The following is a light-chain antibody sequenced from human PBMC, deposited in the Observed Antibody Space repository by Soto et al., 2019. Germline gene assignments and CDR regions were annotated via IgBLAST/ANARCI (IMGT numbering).Light chain of an antibody. V-gene: IGKV3-20*01. CDR3: QQYGSIPWT. CDR1: ESVVSSY. Sequence: EIVLTQSPGTLSLSPGERATLSCRATESVVSSYLAWYQLKPGQAPRLLIYDASSRATGITDRFSGSGSGTDFTLTISRLEPEDFAVYYCQQYGSIPWTFGQGTKVEIK. J-gene: IGKJ1*01. CDR2: DAS.